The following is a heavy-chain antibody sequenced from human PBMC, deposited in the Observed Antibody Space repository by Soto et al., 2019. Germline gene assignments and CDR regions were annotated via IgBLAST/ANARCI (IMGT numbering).Heavy chain of an antibody. CDR2: ISAYNGNT. D-gene: IGHD3-22*01. CDR1: GYTFTSYG. CDR3: ARDNYYDSSGYYYAPFDY. J-gene: IGHJ4*02. Sequence: QVQLVQSGAEVKKPGASVKVSCKASGYTFTSYGISWVRQAPGQGLEWMGWISAYNGNTNYAQKLQGRVTMTTDTSTSTAYMELRSLRSDDTAVYYCARDNYYDSSGYYYAPFDYWGQGTLVTVSS. V-gene: IGHV1-18*01.